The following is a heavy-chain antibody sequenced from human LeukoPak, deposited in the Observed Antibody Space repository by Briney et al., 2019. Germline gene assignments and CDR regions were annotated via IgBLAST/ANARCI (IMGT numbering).Heavy chain of an antibody. CDR2: INPNSGGT. CDR3: ASSGGRAYDSSGYSLLVFDY. D-gene: IGHD3-22*01. V-gene: IGHV1-2*02. J-gene: IGHJ4*02. CDR1: GYTFTCYY. Sequence: ASVKVSCKASGYTFTCYYMHWVRQAPGQGLEWMGWINPNSGGTNYAQKFQGRVTMTRDTSISTAYMELSRLRPDDTAVYYCASSGGRAYDSSGYSLLVFDYWGQGTLVTVSS.